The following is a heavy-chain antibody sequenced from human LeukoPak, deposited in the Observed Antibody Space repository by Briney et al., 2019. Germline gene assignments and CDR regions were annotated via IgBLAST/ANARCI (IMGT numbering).Heavy chain of an antibody. CDR2: LSGNGDRT. CDR3: ARDPQVSY. J-gene: IGHJ4*02. CDR1: GFTFSIAW. V-gene: IGHV3-23*01. Sequence: GGSLRLSCAASGFTFSIAWMTWVRQAPGKGLEWVSGLSGNGDRTHYADSVKGRFTISRDTSKNTLYLQMNNLRADDTAVYYCARDPQVSYWGQGALVTVSS.